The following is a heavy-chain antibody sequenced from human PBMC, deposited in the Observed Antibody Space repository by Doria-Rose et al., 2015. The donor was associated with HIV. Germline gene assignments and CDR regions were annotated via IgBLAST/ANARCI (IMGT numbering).Heavy chain of an antibody. Sequence: QITLKESGPVLVKPTETLTLTCTVSGVSLSSPGMGVSWIRQPPGKALEWLANIFSDDERSYKTSLKSRLTISRDTSTSQVVLTMTDTDPVDSATYYCARIKSSRWYHKYYFDFWGQGTLVIVS. V-gene: IGHV2-26*01. CDR3: ARIKSSRWYHKYYFDF. CDR1: GVSLSSPGMG. D-gene: IGHD6-13*01. CDR2: IFSDDER. J-gene: IGHJ4*02.